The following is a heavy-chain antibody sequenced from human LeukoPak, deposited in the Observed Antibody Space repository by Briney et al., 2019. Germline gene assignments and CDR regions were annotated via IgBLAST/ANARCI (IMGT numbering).Heavy chain of an antibody. CDR1: GGSISSYY. D-gene: IGHD3-10*01. Sequence: SETLSLTCTVSGGSISSYYWSWIRQSPGKGLECIGYIHYTGSTNYNPSLKSRVTISIETSKNQFSLKLKSVTAADTAVYYCARGGYYGSGNDFRFDPWGQGTLVTVSS. CDR2: IHYTGST. J-gene: IGHJ5*02. V-gene: IGHV4-59*01. CDR3: ARGGYYGSGNDFRFDP.